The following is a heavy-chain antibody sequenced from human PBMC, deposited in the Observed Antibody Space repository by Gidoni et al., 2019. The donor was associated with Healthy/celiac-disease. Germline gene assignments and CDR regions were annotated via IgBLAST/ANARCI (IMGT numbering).Heavy chain of an antibody. CDR3: ARGEASGSYLTTHPPRHNWFDP. CDR2: ISSSSSTI. Sequence: EVQLVESGGGLVQPGGSLRLSCAASGFTFSSYSMNWVRQAPGKGLEGVSYISSSSSTIYYADSVKGRFTISRDNAKNSLYLQMNSLRDEDTAVYYCARGEASGSYLTTHPPRHNWFDPWGQGTLVTVSS. V-gene: IGHV3-48*02. CDR1: GFTFSSYS. J-gene: IGHJ5*02. D-gene: IGHD1-26*01.